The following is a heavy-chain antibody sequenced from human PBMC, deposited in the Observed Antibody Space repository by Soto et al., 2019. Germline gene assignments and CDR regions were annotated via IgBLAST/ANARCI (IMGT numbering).Heavy chain of an antibody. CDR3: P. Sequence: QVQLVESGGGVVQPGRSLRLSCAASGFTFSSYGMHWVRQAPGKGLEWVAVISYDGSSKYSADSVKGRFTISRDNSKNTLYYCAKERDFWSGSPTFDPWGQGTLVTVSS. D-gene: IGHD3-3*01. V-gene: IGHV3-30*03. CDR1: GFTFSSYG. J-gene: IGHJ5*02. CDR2: ISYDGSSK.